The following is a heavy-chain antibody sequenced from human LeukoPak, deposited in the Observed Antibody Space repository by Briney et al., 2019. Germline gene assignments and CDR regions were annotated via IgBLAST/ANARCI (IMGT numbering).Heavy chain of an antibody. D-gene: IGHD3-16*01. V-gene: IGHV4-4*02. CDR2: IHHGGST. CDR1: GDSINNNIW. CDR3: ARSISGLGD. Sequence: SGTLSLTCAVSGDSINNNIWWTWVRQPPGKGLEWIGEIHHGGSTNYKPSLKSRVTISVDKSKNQFSLKLTSVTPEDTAVYYCARSISGLGDWGQGTLVTVSS. J-gene: IGHJ4*02.